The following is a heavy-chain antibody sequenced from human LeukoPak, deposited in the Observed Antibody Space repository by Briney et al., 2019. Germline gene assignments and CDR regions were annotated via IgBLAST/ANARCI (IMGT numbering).Heavy chain of an antibody. CDR2: ISGSGGST. J-gene: IGHJ4*02. CDR1: GFTFSSYA. CDR3: AKDRTTAYSSSFYVY. Sequence: GGSLRLSCAASGFTFSSYAMSWVRQAPGKGLEWVSSISGSGGSTYYADSVKGRFTISRDNSKSTLYLQMNSLRAEDTAVYYCAKDRTTAYSSSFYVYWGQGTLVTVSS. D-gene: IGHD6-13*01. V-gene: IGHV3-23*01.